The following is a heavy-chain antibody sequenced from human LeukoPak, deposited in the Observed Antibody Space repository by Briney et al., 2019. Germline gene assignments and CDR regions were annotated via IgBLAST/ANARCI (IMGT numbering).Heavy chain of an antibody. CDR3: ARDRAYYDFWSGYYGYYYYMDV. Sequence: SETLSLTCTVSAGSISSYYWSWIRQPPGKGLEWIGYIYYSGSTNYNPSLKSRVTISVDTSKNQFSLKLSSVTAADTAVYYCARDRAYYDFWSGYYGYYYYMDVGGKGTTVTVSS. CDR2: IYYSGST. D-gene: IGHD3-3*01. CDR1: AGSISSYY. J-gene: IGHJ6*03. V-gene: IGHV4-59*01.